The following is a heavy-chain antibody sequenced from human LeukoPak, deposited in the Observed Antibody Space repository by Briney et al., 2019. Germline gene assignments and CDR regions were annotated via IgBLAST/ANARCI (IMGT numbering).Heavy chain of an antibody. CDR3: ARGSPVYYYMDV. CDR2: MNPNSGNT. CDR1: GYTFTSYD. V-gene: IGHV1-8*03. Sequence: GASVKVSCKASGYTFTSYDINWVRQATGQGLEWMEWMNPNSGNTGYAQKFQGRVTITRNTSISTAYMELSSLRSEDTAVYYCARGSPVYYYMDVWGKGTTVTVSS. J-gene: IGHJ6*03. D-gene: IGHD4-11*01.